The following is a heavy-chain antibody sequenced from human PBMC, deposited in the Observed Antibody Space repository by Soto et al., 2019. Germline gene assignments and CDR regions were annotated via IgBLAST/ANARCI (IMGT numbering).Heavy chain of an antibody. CDR3: ARFSSWYGMDV. J-gene: IGHJ6*02. Sequence: EVQLVESGGGLVQPGGSLRLSCAASGFTFSSYSMNWVRQAPGKGLEWVSYISSSSSTIYYADSVKGRFTISRDNAKNSLYLQMNSLRAEDTAVYYCARFSSWYGMDVWGQGTTVTVSS. D-gene: IGHD6-13*01. V-gene: IGHV3-48*01. CDR1: GFTFSSYS. CDR2: ISSSSSTI.